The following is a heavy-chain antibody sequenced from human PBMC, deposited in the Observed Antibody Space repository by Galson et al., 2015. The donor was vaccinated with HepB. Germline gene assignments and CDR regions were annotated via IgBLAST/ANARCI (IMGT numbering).Heavy chain of an antibody. D-gene: IGHD2-21*01. J-gene: IGHJ4*02. V-gene: IGHV3-7*01. CDR3: ARDLFNGGDY. CDR2: TNQDGNER. Sequence: SLRLSCAASGFTFSSYWMTWVRQAPGKGLEWVANTNQDGNERYYVNSVKGRFTISRDNAKNSLYLQMNSLRAEDTAVHYCARDLFNGGDYWGQGTLVTVSS. CDR1: GFTFSSYW.